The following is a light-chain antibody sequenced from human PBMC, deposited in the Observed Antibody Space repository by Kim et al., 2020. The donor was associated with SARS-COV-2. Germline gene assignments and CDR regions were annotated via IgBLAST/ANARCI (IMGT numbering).Light chain of an antibody. V-gene: IGKV1-8*01. CDR3: QQYYDYPWT. CDR1: QGISSY. CDR2: AAS. J-gene: IGKJ1*01. Sequence: ASTGDSVTLTCRASQGISSYLAWYQQKPGKAPKLLIYAASTLQSGVPSRFSGSGSGTDFTLTISCLQSEDFATYHCQQYYDYPWTFGQGTKVDIK.